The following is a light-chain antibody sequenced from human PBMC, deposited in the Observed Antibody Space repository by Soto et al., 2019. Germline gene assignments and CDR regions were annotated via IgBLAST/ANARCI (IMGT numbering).Light chain of an antibody. Sequence: ELVLTQSPGTLSLSPGERATLSCRASQSLSSRNLAWYRQKPGQAPRPLIYGVSTRATGVPARFSGSGSETDFSLTISSLQIEDFALYYCQQSNNWPPLTFGGGTKVDIK. CDR2: GVS. CDR1: QSLSSRN. CDR3: QQSNNWPPLT. J-gene: IGKJ4*01. V-gene: IGKV3-15*01.